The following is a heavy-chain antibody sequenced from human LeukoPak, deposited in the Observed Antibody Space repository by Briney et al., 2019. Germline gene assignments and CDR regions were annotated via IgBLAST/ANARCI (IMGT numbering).Heavy chain of an antibody. Sequence: SETLSLTCAVYVGSLSGQNWRWIRHPLGKGLEWSRQINHSESTNYNQSLKSRVTISVDTSKNQFYLKLSSVTAADTAVYYCARGLVCGNDIYFDYWGQGTLVTVSS. CDR1: VGSLSGQN. J-gene: IGHJ4*02. CDR3: ARGLVCGNDIYFDY. V-gene: IGHV4-34*01. CDR2: INHSEST. D-gene: IGHD1-1*01.